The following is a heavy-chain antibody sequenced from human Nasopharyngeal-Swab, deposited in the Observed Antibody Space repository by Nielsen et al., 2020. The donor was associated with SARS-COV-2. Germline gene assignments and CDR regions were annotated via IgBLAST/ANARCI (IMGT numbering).Heavy chain of an antibody. Sequence: GESLKISCAASGITFRTSAMSWVRQAPGKGLEWIAHISIGSGATAYADSVKGRFGISRDDAKSSLFLHMYSLRDEDTAVYYCARGRDYGLDYWGQGTLVTVSS. V-gene: IGHV3-48*02. J-gene: IGHJ4*02. CDR1: GITFRTSA. D-gene: IGHD4-17*01. CDR2: ISIGSGAT. CDR3: ARGRDYGLDY.